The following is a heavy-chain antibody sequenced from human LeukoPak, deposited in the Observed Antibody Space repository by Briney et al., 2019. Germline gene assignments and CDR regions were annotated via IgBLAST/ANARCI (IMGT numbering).Heavy chain of an antibody. CDR3: ARGEYSNGYPYRLDS. V-gene: IGHV1-2*02. CDR2: INTKSGDA. CDR1: GSTFSDYH. J-gene: IGHJ4*02. Sequence: ASVKVSCKASGSTFSDYHINWVRQASGQGPEWMGWINTKSGDAKYNQAFQGRVTMTRDTSISTAYIELNRLRSDDTAMYYCARGEYSNGYPYRLDSWGQGTLVTVSS. D-gene: IGHD3-16*01.